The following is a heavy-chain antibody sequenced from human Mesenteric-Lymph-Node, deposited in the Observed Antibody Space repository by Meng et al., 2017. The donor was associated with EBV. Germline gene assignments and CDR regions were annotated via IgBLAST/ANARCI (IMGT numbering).Heavy chain of an antibody. J-gene: IGHJ4*02. Sequence: QVQLVQSGDGMKKPGESVKVSCTASGYTFITHSVHWVRQVPGQGLEWMGRINPHNGGTDYAQNFQGRVTMTRATNIYTAQMELRGLTSDETAVYYCARTSGYDHDFDNWGQGTLVTVSS. D-gene: IGHD5-12*01. V-gene: IGHV1-2*06. CDR3: ARTSGYDHDFDN. CDR1: GYTFITHS. CDR2: INPHNGGT.